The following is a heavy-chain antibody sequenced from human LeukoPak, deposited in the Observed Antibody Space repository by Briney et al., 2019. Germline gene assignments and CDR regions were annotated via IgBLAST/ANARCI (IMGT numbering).Heavy chain of an antibody. J-gene: IGHJ4*02. CDR1: GGSFSGYY. D-gene: IGHD2-2*01. CDR3: ARGCNSTSCFNGAFDY. Sequence: SETLSLTCAVYGGSFSGYYWSWIRQPPGKGLEWIGEINHSGSTNYNPFLKSRVTISVDTSKNQFFLKLSSVTAADTAVYYCARGCNSTSCFNGAFDYWGQGTLVTVSS. CDR2: INHSGST. V-gene: IGHV4-34*01.